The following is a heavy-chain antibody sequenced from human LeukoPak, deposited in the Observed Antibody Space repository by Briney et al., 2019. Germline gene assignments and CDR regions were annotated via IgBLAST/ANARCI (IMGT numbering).Heavy chain of an antibody. J-gene: IGHJ1*01. V-gene: IGHV4-59*01. CDR3: ARELRYSSGFQH. CDR1: GCSHSSYY. Sequence: SETLSLTCTVSGCSHSSYYWSWLRQPPGKGLEWIGYIYYSGSTNYNPSVKSRVTISVDTSKNQFSLKLSSVTAADTAVYYCARELRYSSGFQHWGQGTLVTVSS. CDR2: IYYSGST. D-gene: IGHD3-9*01.